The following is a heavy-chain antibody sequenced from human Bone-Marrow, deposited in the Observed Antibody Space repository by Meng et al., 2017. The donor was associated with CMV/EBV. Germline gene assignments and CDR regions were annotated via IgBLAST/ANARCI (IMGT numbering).Heavy chain of an antibody. J-gene: IGHJ4*02. Sequence: SVKVSCKVSEGTPRGYTITWVRQAPGQGLEWMGRIIPVLRLTDYAQKFQGRVKLTADTSTRTAHMELRSLRPEDTAVYFCARDAPGAFSFQDYWGQGTLVTVSS. CDR1: EGTPRGYT. CDR2: IIPVLRLT. CDR3: ARDAPGAFSFQDY. V-gene: IGHV1-69*04. D-gene: IGHD3-16*01.